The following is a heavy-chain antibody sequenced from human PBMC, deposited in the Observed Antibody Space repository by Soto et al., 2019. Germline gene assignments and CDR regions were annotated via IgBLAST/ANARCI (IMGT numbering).Heavy chain of an antibody. CDR3: ARGLWVRVRGVIGMDV. CDR1: GGSFSGYY. D-gene: IGHD3-10*01. J-gene: IGHJ6*02. CDR2: INRRGST. V-gene: IGHV4-34*01. Sequence: QVQLQQWGAGLLKPSETLSLTCAVYGGSFSGYYWSWIRQPPGKGLEWIGEINRRGSTNFNPSLKSRAAVTVDTSTKLFSRRLSSVTAADTAVYYCARGLWVRVRGVIGMDVWGQGTTVTVSS.